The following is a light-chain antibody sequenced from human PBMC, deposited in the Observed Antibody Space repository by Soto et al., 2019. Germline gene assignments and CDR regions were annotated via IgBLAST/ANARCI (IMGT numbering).Light chain of an antibody. CDR2: GAS. J-gene: IGKJ1*01. CDR1: QTVFSNY. V-gene: IGKV3-20*01. Sequence: GTVSRSPGARASLSCRASQTVFSNYIGWYQQKPGQAPRRLIFGASIRATGIPDRFSGSGSGTDFTLTISGLEPEDFAVYYCQQYGSSPSTVGQGTKGDIK. CDR3: QQYGSSPST.